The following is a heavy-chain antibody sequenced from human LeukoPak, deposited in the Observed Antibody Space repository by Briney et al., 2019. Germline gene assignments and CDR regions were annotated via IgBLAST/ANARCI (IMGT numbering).Heavy chain of an antibody. D-gene: IGHD2-2*01. CDR1: GFTFSSYA. J-gene: IGHJ4*02. Sequence: GGSLRLSCAASGFTFSSYAMSWVRQAPGKGLEWVSAISGSGGSTYYAGSVKGRFTVSRDNSKNTLYLQMNSLRAEDTAVYYCAKGTRSSTSCYGGYWGQGTLVTVSS. CDR3: AKGTRSSTSCYGGY. V-gene: IGHV3-23*01. CDR2: ISGSGGST.